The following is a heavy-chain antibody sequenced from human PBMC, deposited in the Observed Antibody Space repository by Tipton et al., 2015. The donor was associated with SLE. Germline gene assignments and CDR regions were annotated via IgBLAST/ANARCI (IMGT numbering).Heavy chain of an antibody. CDR3: ARGSSYSSSLGY. V-gene: IGHV4-34*01. CDR2: INHSGST. J-gene: IGHJ4*02. CDR1: GGSFSGYY. D-gene: IGHD6-13*01. Sequence: TLSLTCAVYGGSFSGYYWSWIRQPPGKGLEWIGEINHSGSTNYNPSLKSRVTISVDTSKNQFSLKLSSVTAADTAVYYCARGSSYSSSLGYWGQGTLVTVAS.